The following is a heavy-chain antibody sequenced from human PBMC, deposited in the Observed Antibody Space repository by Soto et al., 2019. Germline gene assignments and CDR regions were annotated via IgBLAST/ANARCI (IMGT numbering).Heavy chain of an antibody. CDR2: SDHSGST. CDR1: GVSISSNNL. CDR3: ATDGWDRHELDV. Sequence: ETLTLTCAVSGVSISSNNLWSGVREPRGGGLEWTGESDHSGSTNYNQSLKGRVTISVDKSKNKLSLKMSCVTAADTAVYYCATDGWDRHELDVWGQGTTVTVS. J-gene: IGHJ6*02. V-gene: IGHV4-4*02. D-gene: IGHD1-26*01.